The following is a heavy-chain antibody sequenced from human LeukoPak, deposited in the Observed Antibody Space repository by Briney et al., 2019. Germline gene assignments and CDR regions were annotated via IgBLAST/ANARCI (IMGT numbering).Heavy chain of an antibody. J-gene: IGHJ4*02. V-gene: IGHV1-18*01. CDR2: ISAYDGNT. CDR3: ATGAAVAVFDY. CDR1: GYTFSSYG. Sequence: ASVKVSCKASGYTFSSYGITWVRQAPGQGLEWVGWISAYDGNTKYAEKFQGRVTMTTDTSTSTAYMDLRSLRSDDTAVYYCATGAAVAVFDYWGQGTLVTVSS. D-gene: IGHD6-19*01.